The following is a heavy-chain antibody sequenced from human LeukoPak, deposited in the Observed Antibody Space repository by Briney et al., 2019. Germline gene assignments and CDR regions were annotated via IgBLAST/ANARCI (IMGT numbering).Heavy chain of an antibody. J-gene: IGHJ4*02. CDR2: VTPHNGAA. CDR1: GYPFISYG. Sequence: ASVKVSCRPSGYPFISYGFSWVRQAPGQGLEWMGWVTPHNGAANYAQNFQGRVTMTTDTSTSTAHMELRSLRSDDTATYYCATGPGYSSGWYSYWGQGTLVTVSS. CDR3: ATGPGYSSGWYSY. D-gene: IGHD6-19*01. V-gene: IGHV1-18*01.